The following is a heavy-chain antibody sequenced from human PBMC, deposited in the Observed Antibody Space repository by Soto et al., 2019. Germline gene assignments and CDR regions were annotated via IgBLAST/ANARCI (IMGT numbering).Heavy chain of an antibody. CDR3: ARSQGSSTSLEIYYYYYYGMDV. CDR2: IIPISDTT. CDR1: GGTFSSYA. V-gene: IGHV1-69*01. J-gene: IGHJ6*02. Sequence: QVQLVQSGAEVKKPGSSVKVSCKASGGTFSSYAISWVRQAPGQGLEWMGGIIPISDTTNYAQKFQGRVTITADESTSTAYMELRSLRSEDTAVYYCARSQGSSTSLEIYYYYYYGMDVWGQGPTVTVSS. D-gene: IGHD2-2*01.